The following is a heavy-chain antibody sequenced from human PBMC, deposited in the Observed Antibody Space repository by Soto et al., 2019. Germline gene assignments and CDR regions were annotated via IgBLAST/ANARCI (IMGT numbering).Heavy chain of an antibody. V-gene: IGHV4-59*08. J-gene: IGHJ5*02. CDR3: ARHGDYYDSTGYYRGDYXWFDP. Sequence: SETLSLTCTVSGGSISTYYWSWIRQPPGKGLEWIGYIYYTGSTNYNPSLKSRVTISVDTSKNQFSLNLSSVTAADTAIYYCARHGDYYDSTGYYRGDYXWFDPWGQGTPVTVS. CDR2: IYYTGST. CDR1: GGSISTYY. D-gene: IGHD3-22*01.